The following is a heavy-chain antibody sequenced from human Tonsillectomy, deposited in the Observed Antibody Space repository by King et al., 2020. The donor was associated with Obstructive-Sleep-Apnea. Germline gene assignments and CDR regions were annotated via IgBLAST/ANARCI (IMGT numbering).Heavy chain of an antibody. CDR3: ARDKVAGSFIIVEPSTYYYGMDV. CDR1: GFTFSTFV. V-gene: IGHV3-30*04. CDR2: TSHDGSDK. Sequence: VPLQESGGGVVQPGRSLRLSCAASGFTFSTFVMHWVRQAPGKGLEWVAVTSHDGSDKSHADSVKGRFTISRDNSKNTLYLQMNSLRTEDTAIYYCARDKVAGSFIIVEPSTYYYGMDVWGQGTTVTVSS. D-gene: IGHD1-26*01. J-gene: IGHJ6*02.